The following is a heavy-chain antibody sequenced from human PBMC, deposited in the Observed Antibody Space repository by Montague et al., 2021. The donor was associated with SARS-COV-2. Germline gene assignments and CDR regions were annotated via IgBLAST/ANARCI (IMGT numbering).Heavy chain of an antibody. CDR1: GFTFSSYA. Sequence: SLRLSRAASGFTFSSYAMHWVRQAPGKELEWVAVISYDGSNKYYADSVKGRFTISRDNSKNTLYLQMNSLRAEDTAVYYCAAPMVKDYWGQGTLVTVSS. J-gene: IGHJ4*02. D-gene: IGHD5-18*01. CDR2: ISYDGSNK. CDR3: AAPMVKDY. V-gene: IGHV3-30-3*01.